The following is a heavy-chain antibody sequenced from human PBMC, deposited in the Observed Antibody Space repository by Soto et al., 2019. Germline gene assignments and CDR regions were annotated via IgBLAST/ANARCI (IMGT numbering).Heavy chain of an antibody. J-gene: IGHJ4*02. D-gene: IGHD3-22*01. CDR2: IWYDGSNK. Sequence: QVQLVESGGGVVQPGRSLRLSCAASGFTFSSYGMHWVRQAPGKGLEWVAVIWYDGSNKYYADSVKGRFTISRDNSKNTLYLQMNSLRAEDTAVYYCARRWYYDSSGYYDFDYWGQGTLVTVSS. CDR1: GFTFSSYG. CDR3: ARRWYYDSSGYYDFDY. V-gene: IGHV3-33*01.